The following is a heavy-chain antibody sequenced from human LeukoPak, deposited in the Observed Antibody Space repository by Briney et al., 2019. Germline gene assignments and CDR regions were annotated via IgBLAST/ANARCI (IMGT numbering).Heavy chain of an antibody. D-gene: IGHD2-8*01. V-gene: IGHV4-39*07. CDR1: GGSITSSRCF. Sequence: SETLSLTCIVSGGSITSSRCFWGWIRQPPGKGLEWVGNIYYKGDTYYNPSLKSRVSISIDTSKNQFSLKLNSVTAADTAVYYCARRRLYAYDAFDIWGQGTMVTVSS. J-gene: IGHJ3*02. CDR3: ARRRLYAYDAFDI. CDR2: IYYKGDT.